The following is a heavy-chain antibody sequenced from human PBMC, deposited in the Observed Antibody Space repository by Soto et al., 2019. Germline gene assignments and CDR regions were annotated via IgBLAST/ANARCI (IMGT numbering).Heavy chain of an antibody. J-gene: IGHJ4*02. CDR1: GYSFTSYW. D-gene: IGHD3-22*01. CDR3: ARPIAHDSSGFNDY. V-gene: IGHV5-51*01. CDR2: IYPGDSDT. Sequence: GESLKISCKGSGYSFTSYWICWVRKMPVKGLAWMGIIYPGDSDTRYSPSFQGQVTISADKSISPAYLQWSSLKSSDTAMYYCARPIAHDSSGFNDYWGQGTLVAVSS.